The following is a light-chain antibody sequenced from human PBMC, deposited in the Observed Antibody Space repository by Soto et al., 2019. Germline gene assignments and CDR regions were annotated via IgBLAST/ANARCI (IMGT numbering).Light chain of an antibody. CDR1: QSINSGY. CDR3: QEYETSAP. Sequence: EIVLTQSPGTLSLSVRERATLSCRASQSINSGYLAWYQHKPGRAPTVLIYGASNRATGIPDRFSGSGSGTDFTLTISRLDPYYCAVYYCQEYETSAPFGQGTKLDIK. J-gene: IGKJ1*01. V-gene: IGKV3-20*01. CDR2: GAS.